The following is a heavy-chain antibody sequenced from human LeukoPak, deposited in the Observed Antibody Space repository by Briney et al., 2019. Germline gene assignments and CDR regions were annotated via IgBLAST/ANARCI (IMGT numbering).Heavy chain of an antibody. D-gene: IGHD3-16*01. J-gene: IGHJ4*02. Sequence: ASVKVSCKASGYTFTSYAMHWVRQAPGQRLEWMGWINAGNGNTKYSQKFQGRVTITRDTSASTAYMELSSLRSEDTAVYYCARWAPLGGGGVDYWGQGTPVTVSS. V-gene: IGHV1-3*01. CDR3: ARWAPLGGGGVDY. CDR1: GYTFTSYA. CDR2: INAGNGNT.